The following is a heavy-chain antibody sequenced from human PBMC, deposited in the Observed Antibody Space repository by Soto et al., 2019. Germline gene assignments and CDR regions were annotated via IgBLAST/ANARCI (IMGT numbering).Heavy chain of an antibody. Sequence: QAQLVESGGGVVQPGRSLRLSCAASGFTFKIYALHWVRQAPGKGLEWVAVISFDGDKIYYSDSGKGRFTISRDNFKNMLYLQMNNLRVEDAGLYFCAREDDYNYRYFNYGLDVWGQGTTVTVSS. J-gene: IGHJ6*02. CDR3: AREDDYNYRYFNYGLDV. CDR1: GFTFKIYA. D-gene: IGHD5-12*01. CDR2: ISFDGDKI. V-gene: IGHV3-30-3*01.